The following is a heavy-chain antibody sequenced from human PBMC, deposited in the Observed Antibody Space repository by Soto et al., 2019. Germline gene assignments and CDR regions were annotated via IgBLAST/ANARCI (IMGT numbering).Heavy chain of an antibody. D-gene: IGHD3-10*01. CDR2: ITPMIGTT. V-gene: IGHV1-69*01. J-gene: IGHJ4*02. CDR1: GGTFYTYA. CDR3: ARDVSVMTSVFGF. Sequence: QVHLVQSGAEVKRPGSSVRVSCRASGGTFYTYAFTWVRQAPGQGLEWMGGITPMIGTTKYAQKFHGRVTFSADECASTAYLELRNLRSDDTAVYYCARDVSVMTSVFGFWGQGTLITVSS.